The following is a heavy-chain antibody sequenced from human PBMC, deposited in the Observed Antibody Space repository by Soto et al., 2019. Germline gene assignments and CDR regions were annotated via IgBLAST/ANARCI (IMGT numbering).Heavy chain of an antibody. J-gene: IGHJ4*02. CDR1: GGTFSSYV. Sequence: QVQLVQSGAEVKKPGSSVKVSCKASGGTFSSYVFNWVRQAPGQGLEWMGRIIPILDLPNYAQKFQGRVTITADKSTTTAYLELSSLRSEDTAMYFCTQDFLSFSGIGSSVTFLDSWGQGTLVTVSS. V-gene: IGHV1-69*04. CDR2: IIPILDLP. D-gene: IGHD4-17*01. CDR3: TQDFLSFSGIGSSVTFLDS.